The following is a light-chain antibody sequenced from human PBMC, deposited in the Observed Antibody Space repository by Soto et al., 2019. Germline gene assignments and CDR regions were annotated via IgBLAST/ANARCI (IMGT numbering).Light chain of an antibody. CDR1: QGISSY. J-gene: IGKJ1*01. CDR2: DAS. V-gene: IGKV1-8*01. Sequence: IQMTQSPSSLSASTGDRVTITCRASQGISSYLAWYQQKPGKAPKLLIYDASSLESGVPSRFSGSGSGTEFTLTISSLQPDDFAIYYCQHYISYSGTFGQGTKVDI. CDR3: QHYISYSGT.